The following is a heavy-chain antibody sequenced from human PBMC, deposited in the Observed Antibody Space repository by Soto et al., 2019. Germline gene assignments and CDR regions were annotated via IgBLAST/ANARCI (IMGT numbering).Heavy chain of an antibody. D-gene: IGHD3-10*01. CDR1: GFTLSSYA. V-gene: IGHV3-23*01. Sequence: EVQLLESGGGVVQSGGSLRVSCEVSGFTLSSYAMSCVRQAPGKGLEWVSAISGSGSKTYYAASVKGRFTISRDNSENTVYLQLNSVRVEDTAVYYCAREVVLGGTNYYYYGLGVWGRGTTVTVSS. CDR3: AREVVLGGTNYYYYGLGV. J-gene: IGHJ6*02. CDR2: ISGSGSKT.